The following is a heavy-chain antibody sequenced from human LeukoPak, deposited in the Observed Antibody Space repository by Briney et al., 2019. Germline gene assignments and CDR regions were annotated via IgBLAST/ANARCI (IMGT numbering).Heavy chain of an antibody. J-gene: IGHJ4*02. Sequence: SETLSLTCTVSGSSISGSSYYWGWIRQPPGKGLEWIGSIYYSGSTYYNPSLKSRVTISVDTSKNQFSLKLNSVTATDTAVYYCARHYEPWGQGTLVTVSS. CDR3: ARHYEP. V-gene: IGHV4-39*01. D-gene: IGHD3-16*01. CDR2: IYYSGST. CDR1: GSSISGSSYY.